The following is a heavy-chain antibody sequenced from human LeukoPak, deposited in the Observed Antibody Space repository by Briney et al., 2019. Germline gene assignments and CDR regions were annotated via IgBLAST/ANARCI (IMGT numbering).Heavy chain of an antibody. Sequence: VASVKVSCKASGYTFTTYDINWVRQAAGQGLEWMGWMNPNSGNTGYAQKFQGRLTITRNASISTAYMELSSLRSDDAAVYYCARTKPDNSEIYNWGQGTLVTVSS. J-gene: IGHJ4*02. CDR2: MNPNSGNT. CDR3: ARTKPDNSEIYN. D-gene: IGHD3-22*01. V-gene: IGHV1-8*03. CDR1: GYTFTTYD.